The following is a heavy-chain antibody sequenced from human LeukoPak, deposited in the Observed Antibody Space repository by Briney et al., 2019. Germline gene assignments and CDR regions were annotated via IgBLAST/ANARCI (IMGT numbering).Heavy chain of an antibody. V-gene: IGHV1-18*01. J-gene: IGHJ6*03. CDR2: ISAYNGNT. Sequence: GASVKVSCKAFGYTFISYGISWVRQAPGQGLEWMGWISAYNGNTNCAQKLQGRVTMTTDTSTSTAYMELRSLRSDDTAVYYCARVWGMYTMVRGVPGIMDVWGKGTTVTISS. D-gene: IGHD3-10*01. CDR1: GYTFISYG. CDR3: ARVWGMYTMVRGVPGIMDV.